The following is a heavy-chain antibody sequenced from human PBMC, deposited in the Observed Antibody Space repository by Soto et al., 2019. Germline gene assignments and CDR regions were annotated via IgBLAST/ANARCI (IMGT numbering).Heavy chain of an antibody. J-gene: IGHJ4*02. CDR3: ARGSRVSPYYFEN. CDR2: AYPENDNT. D-gene: IGHD3-10*01. V-gene: IGHV1-3*01. Sequence: QVQLVQSGAEVSTPGASVKISCLASGYTFTTRTLHWLRNTPGQRPEWMGWAYPENDNTKYSRKFQGRVAMTSARAANMVYMALTGLTSEDTAVYYCARGSRVSPYYFENWGPGTLVNASA. CDR1: GYTFTTRT.